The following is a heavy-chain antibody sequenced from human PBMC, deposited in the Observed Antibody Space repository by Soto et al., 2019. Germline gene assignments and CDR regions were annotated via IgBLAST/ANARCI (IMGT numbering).Heavy chain of an antibody. D-gene: IGHD3-10*01. J-gene: IGHJ4*02. CDR3: ATSGGFWTSFGEVFHY. CDR2: IYYTGSA. Sequence: QVQLQESGPGLMKPSQTLSLTCTVSGGSISSGDYYWSWIRQHPGKGREWIGYIYYTGSAYYNPSLKSRVAISLDTSKNQFSLKLSSVTAADTAVYYCATSGGFWTSFGEVFHYWGQGTLVTVSS. CDR1: GGSISSGDYY. V-gene: IGHV4-31*03.